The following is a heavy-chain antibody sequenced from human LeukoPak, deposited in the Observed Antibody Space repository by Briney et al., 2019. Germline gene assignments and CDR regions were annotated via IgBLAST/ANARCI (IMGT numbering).Heavy chain of an antibody. J-gene: IGHJ4*02. CDR3: ARGGGYSSGWYHQPFDY. V-gene: IGHV3-48*03. CDR1: GFTFSSYE. D-gene: IGHD6-19*01. Sequence: PGGSLRLSCAASGFTFSSYEMNWVRQAPGKGLEWVSYISSSGSTIYYADSVKGRFTISRDNAKNSLYLKMNSLRAEDTAVYYCARGGGYSSGWYHQPFDYWGQGTLVTVSS. CDR2: ISSSGSTI.